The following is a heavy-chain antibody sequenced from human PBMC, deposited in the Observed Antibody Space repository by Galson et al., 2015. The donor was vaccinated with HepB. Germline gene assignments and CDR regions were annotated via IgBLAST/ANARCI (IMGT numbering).Heavy chain of an antibody. Sequence: CAISGDSVSSNSAAWNRIRQSPSRGLEWLGRTYYRSKWYNDYAVSVKSRITINPDTSKNQFSLQLNSVTPEDTAVYYCARDSIYYDSSGYYYPFDYWGQGTLVTVSS. V-gene: IGHV6-1*01. CDR1: GDSVSSNSAA. J-gene: IGHJ4*02. CDR2: TYYRSKWYN. CDR3: ARDSIYYDSSGYYYPFDY. D-gene: IGHD3-22*01.